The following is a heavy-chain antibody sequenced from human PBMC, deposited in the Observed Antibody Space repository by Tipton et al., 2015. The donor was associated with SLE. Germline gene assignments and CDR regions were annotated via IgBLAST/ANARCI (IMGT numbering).Heavy chain of an antibody. CDR3: ARGTGISVD. J-gene: IGHJ4*02. Sequence: LRLSCAVYGGAFSGYNWIWVRQSPGKGLEWIGEINHSGIPYYNPSLKSRVTLSVDTSKRQFSLKVTSVTAADTAVYYCARGTGISVDWGQGTLVTVSS. V-gene: IGHV4-34*01. CDR2: INHSGIP. CDR1: GGAFSGYN. D-gene: IGHD6-19*01.